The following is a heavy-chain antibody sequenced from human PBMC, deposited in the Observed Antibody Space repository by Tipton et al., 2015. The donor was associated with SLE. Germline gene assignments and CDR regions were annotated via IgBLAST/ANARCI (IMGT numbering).Heavy chain of an antibody. CDR1: GFTFTNYA. Sequence: SLRLSCAASGFTFTNYAMSWVRQAPGKGLEWFSQISGTGGTHYVDSVKGRFTISRDNSKNTVYLQMISLRAEDTAVYYCAKSGDSTQTDCWGQGTLVTVSS. D-gene: IGHD6-13*01. CDR3: AKSGDSTQTDC. CDR2: ISGTGGT. J-gene: IGHJ4*02. V-gene: IGHV3-23*01.